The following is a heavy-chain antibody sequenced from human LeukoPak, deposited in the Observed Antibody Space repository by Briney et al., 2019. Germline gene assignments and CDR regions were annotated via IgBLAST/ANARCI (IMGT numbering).Heavy chain of an antibody. CDR2: IYYSGST. Sequence: SETLSLTCTVSGGSISSYYWSWIRQPPGKGLEWIGYIYYSGSTNYNPSLKSRVTISVDTSKNQFSLKLSSVTAADTAVYYCARETYYGSGNAFDIWGQGTMVTVSS. CDR1: GGSISSYY. CDR3: ARETYYGSGNAFDI. V-gene: IGHV4-59*12. D-gene: IGHD3-10*01. J-gene: IGHJ3*02.